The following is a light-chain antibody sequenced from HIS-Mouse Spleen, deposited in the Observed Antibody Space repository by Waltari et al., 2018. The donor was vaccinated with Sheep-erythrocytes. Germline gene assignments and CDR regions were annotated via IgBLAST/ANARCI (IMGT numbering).Light chain of an antibody. J-gene: IGLJ3*02. CDR3: AAWDDSLNGPV. V-gene: IGLV1-44*01. CDR1: SSNIGSNT. CDR2: SKN. Sequence: QSVLTQPPSASGTPGQRLTISCSGSSSNIGSNTVNWYQQLPGTAPKLLIYSKNQRPSGVPDRFSGSKSGTSASLAISGLQSEDEADYYCAAWDDSLNGPVFGGGTKLTVL.